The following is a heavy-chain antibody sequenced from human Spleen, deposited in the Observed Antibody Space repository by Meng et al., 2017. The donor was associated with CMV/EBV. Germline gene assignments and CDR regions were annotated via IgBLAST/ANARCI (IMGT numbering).Heavy chain of an antibody. CDR1: GFTVSCNY. Sequence: GESLKISCAASGFTVSCNYMNWVRQAPGKGLEWVANIKQDGSEKHYVDSVKGRFTISRDNAKNSLYLQMNSLRAEDTAVFYCARGFWNPYYEDTHDFWGQGTLVTSPQ. CDR2: IKQDGSEK. CDR3: ARGFWNPYYEDTHDF. D-gene: IGHD3-3*01. J-gene: IGHJ4*02. V-gene: IGHV3-7*04.